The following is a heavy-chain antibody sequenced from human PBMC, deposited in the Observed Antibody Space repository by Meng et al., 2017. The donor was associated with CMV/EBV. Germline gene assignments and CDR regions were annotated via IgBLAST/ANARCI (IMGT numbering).Heavy chain of an antibody. J-gene: IGHJ6*02. V-gene: IGHV4-39*07. D-gene: IGHD2-8*02. CDR1: GGSISSSSYY. Sequence: GSLRLSCTVSGGSISSSSYYWGWIRQPPGKGLEWIGSIYYSGSTYYNPSLKSRVTISVDTSKNQFSLKLSSVTAADTAVYYCARDSTAYWYYYYYYGMDVWGQGTTVTVSS. CDR3: ARDSTAYWYYYYYYGMDV. CDR2: IYYSGST.